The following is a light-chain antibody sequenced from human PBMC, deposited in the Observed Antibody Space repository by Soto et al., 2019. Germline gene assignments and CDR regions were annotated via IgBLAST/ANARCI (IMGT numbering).Light chain of an antibody. Sequence: DIQMTLSPSSVSASVGDSVTITCRASQGISSWLAWYQQKPGKGSKLLIYAISSLQRGVPSRFSGSGSGTHFTLTISNVQPEDFATYYCQQADSFPLTFGGGTKVQIK. CDR3: QQADSFPLT. CDR2: AIS. CDR1: QGISSW. J-gene: IGKJ4*01. V-gene: IGKV1D-12*01.